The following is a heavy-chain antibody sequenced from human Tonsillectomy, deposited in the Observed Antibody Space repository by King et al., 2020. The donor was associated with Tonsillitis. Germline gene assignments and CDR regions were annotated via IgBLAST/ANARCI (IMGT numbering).Heavy chain of an antibody. CDR3: GRYEGGVFDP. D-gene: IGHD2-15*01. CDR1: GGSISGGAYY. Sequence: VQLQESGPGLVKPSQTLSLTCTVSGGSISGGAYYWSWICQHPGKGLEWIGDIDYSGNTYYNPSLKSRLTISVDAPKNQFSLRLSSVTAADTAGYYCGRYEGGVFDPWGQGTLVTVSS. J-gene: IGHJ5*02. V-gene: IGHV4-31*03. CDR2: IDYSGNT.